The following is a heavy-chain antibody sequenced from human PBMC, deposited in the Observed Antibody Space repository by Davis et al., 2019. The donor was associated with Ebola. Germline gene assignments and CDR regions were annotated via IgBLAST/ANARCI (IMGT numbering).Heavy chain of an antibody. V-gene: IGHV1-18*01. CDR3: ARDTAHRWGQQRYYYYYGMDV. J-gene: IGHJ6*02. CDR2: ISAYNGNT. D-gene: IGHD6-13*01. Sequence: ASVKVSCKASGYTFTSYGISWVRQAPGQGLEWMGWISAYNGNTNYAQKLQGRVTMTTDTSTSTAYMELRSLRSDDTAVYYCARDTAHRWGQQRYYYYYGMDVWGQGTTVTVSS. CDR1: GYTFTSYG.